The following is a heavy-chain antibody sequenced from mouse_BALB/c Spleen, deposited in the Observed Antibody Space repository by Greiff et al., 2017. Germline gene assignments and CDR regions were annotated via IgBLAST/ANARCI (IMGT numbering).Heavy chain of an antibody. Sequence: EVKLMESGGGLVKPGGSLKLSCAASGFTFSSYAMSWVRQTPEKRLAWVASISSGGSTYFPDSVKGRFTISRDNARNILYLQMSSLRSEDTAMYYCAREGRYDVGFDYWGQGTTLTVSA. CDR1: GFTFSSYA. CDR3: AREGRYDVGFDY. V-gene: IGHV5-6-5*01. D-gene: IGHD2-14*01. J-gene: IGHJ2*01. CDR2: ISSGGST.